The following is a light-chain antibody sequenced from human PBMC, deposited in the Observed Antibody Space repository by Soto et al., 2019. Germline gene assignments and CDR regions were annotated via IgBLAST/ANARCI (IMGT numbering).Light chain of an antibody. V-gene: IGKV3-11*01. J-gene: IGKJ5*01. CDR3: QQRSNWPSIT. CDR1: QSVSSY. CDR2: DAS. Sequence: EIVLTQSPATLSLSPGERATLSFGASQSVSSYLAWYQQKPGQAPRLLIYDASNRATGIPARFSGSGSGTDFTLTISSLEPEDFAVYYCQQRSNWPSITFGQGTRLEI.